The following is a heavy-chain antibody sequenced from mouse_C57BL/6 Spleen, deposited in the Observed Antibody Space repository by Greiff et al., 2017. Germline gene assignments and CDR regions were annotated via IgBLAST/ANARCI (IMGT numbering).Heavy chain of an antibody. CDR3: AKYYYGSSQYYFDY. Sequence: VQLKQSGPVLVKPGASVKMSCKASGYTFTDYYMNWVKQSHGKSLEWIGVINPYNGGTSYNQKFKGKATLTVDKSSSTAYMELNSLTSEDSAVYYCAKYYYGSSQYYFDYWGQGTTLTVSS. CDR2: INPYNGGT. D-gene: IGHD1-1*01. J-gene: IGHJ2*01. V-gene: IGHV1-19*01. CDR1: GYTFTDYY.